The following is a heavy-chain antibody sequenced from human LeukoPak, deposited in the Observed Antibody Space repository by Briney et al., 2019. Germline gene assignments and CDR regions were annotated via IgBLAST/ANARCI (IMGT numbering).Heavy chain of an antibody. CDR3: ARQKVGAADRLDY. CDR2: ISYDGSNK. J-gene: IGHJ4*02. Sequence: GGSLRLSCAASGFTVSSNYMSWVRQAPGKGLEWVAVISYDGSNKYYADSVKGRFTISRDNSKNTLYLQMNSLRAEDTAVYYCARQKVGAADRLDYWGQGTLVTVSS. CDR1: GFTVSSNY. D-gene: IGHD1-26*01. V-gene: IGHV3-30-3*01.